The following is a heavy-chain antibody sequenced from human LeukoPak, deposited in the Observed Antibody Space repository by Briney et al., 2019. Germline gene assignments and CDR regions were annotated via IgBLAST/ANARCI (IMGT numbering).Heavy chain of an antibody. J-gene: IGHJ4*02. V-gene: IGHV4-38-2*02. CDR3: ARTYYGDLDY. Sequence: SETLSLTCTVSGYSISSGYYWGWVRQPPGKGLEWIGSIYHSGSTYYNPSLKSRVTISVDTSKNQFSLKLSSVTAADTAVYYCARTYYGDLDYWGQGTLVTVSS. CDR1: GYSISSGYY. CDR2: IYHSGST. D-gene: IGHD4-17*01.